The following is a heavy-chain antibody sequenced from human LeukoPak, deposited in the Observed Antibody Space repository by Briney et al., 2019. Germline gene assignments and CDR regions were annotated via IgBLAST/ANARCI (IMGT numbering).Heavy chain of an antibody. CDR2: IYYSGST. D-gene: IGHD2-15*01. Sequence: ASQTLSLTCTVSGGSISSGGYYWSWIRQHPGKGLEWIGYIYYSGSTYYNPSLKSRVTISVDTPKNQFSLKLSSVTAADTAVYYCARESAYCSGGSCPFKIWGQGTMVTVSS. CDR3: ARESAYCSGGSCPFKI. J-gene: IGHJ3*02. V-gene: IGHV4-31*03. CDR1: GGSISSGGYY.